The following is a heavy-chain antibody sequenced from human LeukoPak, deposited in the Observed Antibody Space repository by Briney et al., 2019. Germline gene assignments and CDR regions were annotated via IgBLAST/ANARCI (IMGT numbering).Heavy chain of an antibody. D-gene: IGHD6-13*01. J-gene: IGHJ3*02. CDR3: ARDLTYSSSRNDAFDI. V-gene: IGHV3-30-3*01. CDR2: ISYDGSNK. CDR1: GFTFSSYA. Sequence: PGGSLRLSCAASGFTFSSYAMHWVRQAPGKGLEWVAVISYDGSNKYYADSVKGRFTISRDNSKNTLYLQMNSLRAEDTAVYYCARDLTYSSSRNDAFDIWGQGTMVTVSS.